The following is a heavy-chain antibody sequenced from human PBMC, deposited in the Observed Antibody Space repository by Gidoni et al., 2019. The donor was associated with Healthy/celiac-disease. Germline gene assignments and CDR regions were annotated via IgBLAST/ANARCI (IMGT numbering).Heavy chain of an antibody. Sequence: QVQLVQSGAEVKKPGSSVKVSCKASGGTFISYAISWVRQAPGQGLEWMGGIIPTFGTANYAQKFQGRVTITADESTSTAYMELSSLRSEDTAVYYCARDGVTVTRAEYFQHWGQGTLVTVSS. D-gene: IGHD2-21*02. J-gene: IGHJ1*01. V-gene: IGHV1-69*01. CDR2: IIPTFGTA. CDR3: ARDGVTVTRAEYFQH. CDR1: GGTFISYA.